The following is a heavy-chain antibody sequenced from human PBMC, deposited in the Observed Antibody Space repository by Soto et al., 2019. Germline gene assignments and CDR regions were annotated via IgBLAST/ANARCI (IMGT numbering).Heavy chain of an antibody. CDR3: ARGRSSSFHYYYYHGMDV. D-gene: IGHD6-6*01. V-gene: IGHV4-34*01. Sequence: TSETLSLTCAVYGGSFSGYYWSWIRQPPGKGLEWIGEINHSGSTNYNPSLKSRVTISVDTSKNQFSLKLSSVTAADTAVYYCARGRSSSFHYYYYHGMDVWGQGTTVTVSS. CDR1: GGSFSGYY. CDR2: INHSGST. J-gene: IGHJ6*02.